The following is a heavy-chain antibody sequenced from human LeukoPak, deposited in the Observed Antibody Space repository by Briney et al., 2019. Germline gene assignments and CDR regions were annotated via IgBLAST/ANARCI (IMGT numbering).Heavy chain of an antibody. Sequence: GGSLRLSCAASGFTFSSYAMSWVRQAPGKGLEWVSAISGSGGSTYYADSVKGRFTISRDNSKNALYLQMNSLRAEDTAVYYCAKGLERRLYNWFDPWGQGTLVTVSS. D-gene: IGHD1-1*01. CDR1: GFTFSSYA. CDR2: ISGSGGST. J-gene: IGHJ5*02. V-gene: IGHV3-23*01. CDR3: AKGLERRLYNWFDP.